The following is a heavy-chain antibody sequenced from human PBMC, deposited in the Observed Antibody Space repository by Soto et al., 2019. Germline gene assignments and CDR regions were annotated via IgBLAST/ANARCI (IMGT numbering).Heavy chain of an antibody. J-gene: IGHJ6*02. CDR3: ARQSTLVIYGMDV. CDR1: GASINSSLYY. Sequence: QLQLQESGPGLGKPSETLSLTCTVSGASINSSLYYWDWIRQSPGKGLEWIGSFSYSGSTYYNPSLKSPVSISVDTSKNQFARKLISVTAADTAVYYCARQSTLVIYGMDVWGQGTTVIVSS. V-gene: IGHV4-39*01. D-gene: IGHD3-9*01. CDR2: FSYSGST.